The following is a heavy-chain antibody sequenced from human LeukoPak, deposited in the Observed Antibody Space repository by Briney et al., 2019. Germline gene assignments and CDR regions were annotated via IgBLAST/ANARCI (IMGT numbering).Heavy chain of an antibody. CDR2: ISSTGGTA. CDR1: GFTFSSFG. CDR3: ARAGHVVTAIPFDY. J-gene: IGHJ4*02. Sequence: GTLRLSCAASGFTFSSFGMSWVRQAPGKGLEWVSAISSTGGTAYYADSVKGRFTISRDNSKNTLYLQMNSLRSEDTAVYYCARAGHVVTAIPFDYWGQGTLVTVSS. D-gene: IGHD2-21*02. V-gene: IGHV3-23*01.